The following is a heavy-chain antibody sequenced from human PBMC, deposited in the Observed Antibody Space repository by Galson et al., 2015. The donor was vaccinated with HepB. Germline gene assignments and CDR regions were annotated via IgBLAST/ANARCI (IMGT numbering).Heavy chain of an antibody. V-gene: IGHV3-11*06. CDR2: ISSSSSYT. Sequence: SLRLSCAASGFTFSDYYMSWIRQAPGKGLEWVSYISSSSSYTNYADSVKGRFTISRDNAKNSLYLQMNSLRAEDTAVYYCARDSRISSSSWYAEYYYYYYGMDVWGQGTTVTVSS. CDR3: ARDSRISSSSWYAEYYYYYYGMDV. J-gene: IGHJ6*02. D-gene: IGHD6-13*01. CDR1: GFTFSDYY.